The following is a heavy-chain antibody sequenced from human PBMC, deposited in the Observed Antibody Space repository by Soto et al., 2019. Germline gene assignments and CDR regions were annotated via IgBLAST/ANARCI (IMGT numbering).Heavy chain of an antibody. CDR2: IIPIFGTA. Sequence: SVKVSCKASGGTFSSYAISWVRQAPGQGLEWMGGIIPIFGTANYAQKFQGRVTITADESTSTAYMELSSLRSEDTAVYYCARVQGDRGYSYGPYFDYWGQGTLVTVSS. CDR3: ARVQGDRGYSYGPYFDY. V-gene: IGHV1-69*13. CDR1: GGTFSSYA. D-gene: IGHD5-18*01. J-gene: IGHJ4*02.